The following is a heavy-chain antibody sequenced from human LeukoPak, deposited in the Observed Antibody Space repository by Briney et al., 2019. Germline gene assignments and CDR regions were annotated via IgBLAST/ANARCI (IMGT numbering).Heavy chain of an antibody. D-gene: IGHD6-13*01. CDR2: ISWNSGSI. CDR1: GFTFDDYA. Sequence: GGSLRLSCAASGFTFDDYAMHWVRQAPGKGLEWVSGISWNSGSIGYADSVKGRFTISRDNAKNSLYLQMNSLRAEDTALYYCAKDYSSSWYYFDYWGQGTLVTVSS. V-gene: IGHV3-9*01. CDR3: AKDYSSSWYYFDY. J-gene: IGHJ4*02.